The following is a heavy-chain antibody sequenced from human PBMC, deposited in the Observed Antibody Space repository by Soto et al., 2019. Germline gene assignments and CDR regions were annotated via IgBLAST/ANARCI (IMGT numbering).Heavy chain of an antibody. CDR3: AKDLTYYDILTGYLPRYYYYGMDV. CDR1: GFTFSSYA. D-gene: IGHD3-9*01. CDR2: ISYDGSNK. J-gene: IGHJ6*02. V-gene: IGHV3-30*04. Sequence: GESLKISCAASGFTFSSYAMHWVRQAPGKGLEWVAVISYDGSNKYYADSVKGRFTISRDNSKNTLYLQMSSLRAEDTAVYYCAKDLTYYDILTGYLPRYYYYGMDVWGQGTTVTVYS.